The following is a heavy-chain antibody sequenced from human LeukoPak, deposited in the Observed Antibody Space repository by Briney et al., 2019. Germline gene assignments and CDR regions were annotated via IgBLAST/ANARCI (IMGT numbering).Heavy chain of an antibody. CDR2: INHSGST. CDR3: ARGQGIVVVVAATQRVYFDY. J-gene: IGHJ4*02. CDR1: GGSFSGYY. V-gene: IGHV4-34*01. Sequence: SETLSLTCAVYGGSFSGYYWSWIRQPPGKGLEWIGEINHSGSTSYNPSLKSRVTISVDTSKNQFSLKLSSVTAADTAVYYCARGQGIVVVVAATQRVYFDYWGQGTLVTVSS. D-gene: IGHD2-15*01.